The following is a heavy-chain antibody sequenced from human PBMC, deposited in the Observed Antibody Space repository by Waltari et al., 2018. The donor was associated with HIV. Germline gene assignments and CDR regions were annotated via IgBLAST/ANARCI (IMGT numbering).Heavy chain of an antibody. CDR2: INPSSGGT. CDR1: GYTFTGYY. Sequence: QVQLVQSGAEVKKPGASVKVSCKASGYTFTGYYMHWVRQAPGQGLEWMGWINPSSGGTNYAQKFQGRVTMSRDTSISTAYMELSRLRSDDTAVYYCARAAAGGNWFDPWGQGTLVTVSS. J-gene: IGHJ5*02. D-gene: IGHD1-26*01. V-gene: IGHV1-2*02. CDR3: ARAAAGGNWFDP.